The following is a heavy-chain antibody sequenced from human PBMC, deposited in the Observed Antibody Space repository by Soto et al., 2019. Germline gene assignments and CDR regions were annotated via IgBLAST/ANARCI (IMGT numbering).Heavy chain of an antibody. Sequence: GGSLRLSCAGSGFTVSSHAMTWVRQAPGKGLEWVSTITADGGTYYADSVKGRFAMSRDTSESTLYLQMNSLGAEDTAAYYCAPHVSCSGGSCQYDAFAIRGQGTMVTV. CDR3: APHVSCSGGSCQYDAFAI. CDR2: ITADGGT. D-gene: IGHD2-15*01. V-gene: IGHV3-23*01. J-gene: IGHJ3*02. CDR1: GFTVSSHA.